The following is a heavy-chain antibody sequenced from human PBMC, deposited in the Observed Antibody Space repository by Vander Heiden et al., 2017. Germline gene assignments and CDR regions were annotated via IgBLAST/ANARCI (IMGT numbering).Heavy chain of an antibody. Sequence: QVQLVQSGAEVKKPGASVKVSCKASGYIFTSFGLAWVRQAPGQGLEWMGWISPFTGNTNYTQKLQGRVTLSTDTSTSTAYMELRSLRSDDTGVYYCARVFFGVLTPADYWGQGTLVTVSS. D-gene: IGHD3-3*01. CDR2: ISPFTGNT. J-gene: IGHJ4*02. CDR3: ARVFFGVLTPADY. V-gene: IGHV1-18*01. CDR1: GYIFTSFG.